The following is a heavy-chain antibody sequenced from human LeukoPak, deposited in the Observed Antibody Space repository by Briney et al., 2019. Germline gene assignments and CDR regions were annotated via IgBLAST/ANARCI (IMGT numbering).Heavy chain of an antibody. CDR3: ARVEEMATSQGGDAFDY. J-gene: IGHJ4*02. D-gene: IGHD5-24*01. CDR1: GGTFSSYA. V-gene: IGHV1-69*04. Sequence: ASVKVSCKASGGTFSSYAISWVRQAPGQGLEWMGRIIPILGIANYAQKFQGRVTITADKSTSTAYMELSSLRSEDTAVYYCARVEEMATSQGGDAFDYWGQGTLVTVSS. CDR2: IIPILGIA.